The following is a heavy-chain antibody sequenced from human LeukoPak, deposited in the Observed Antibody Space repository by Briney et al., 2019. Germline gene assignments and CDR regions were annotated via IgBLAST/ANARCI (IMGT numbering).Heavy chain of an antibody. CDR2: ISGSGGST. V-gene: IGHV3-23*01. CDR1: GFTFSSHA. J-gene: IGHJ4*02. CDR3: AKDPYYYDTAGDY. Sequence: PGGSLRLSCAASGFTFSSHAMSWVRQPPGKGLEWVSSISGSGGSTYYADSVKGRFTISRDNSKNTLYLQMNSLRAEDTAVYYCAKDPYYYDTAGDYWGQGTLVTVCS. D-gene: IGHD3-22*01.